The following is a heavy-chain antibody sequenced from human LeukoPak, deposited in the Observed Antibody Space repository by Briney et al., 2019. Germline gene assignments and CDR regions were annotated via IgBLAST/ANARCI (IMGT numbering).Heavy chain of an antibody. J-gene: IGHJ4*02. Sequence: ASVKVSCKASGYTFTSYDTNWVRQATGQGLEWMGWMNPNSGNTGYAQKFQGRVTMTRNTSISTAYMELSSLRSEDTAVYYCAARGYSGYDDFDYWGQGTLVTVSS. CDR2: MNPNSGNT. D-gene: IGHD5-12*01. CDR3: AARGYSGYDDFDY. V-gene: IGHV1-8*01. CDR1: GYTFTSYD.